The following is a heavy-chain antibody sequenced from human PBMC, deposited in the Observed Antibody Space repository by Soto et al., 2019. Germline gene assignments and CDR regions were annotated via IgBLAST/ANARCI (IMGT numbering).Heavy chain of an antibody. J-gene: IGHJ6*02. V-gene: IGHV3-9*01. D-gene: IGHD3-10*01. Sequence: PGGSLRLSCVASGFNLHDHAMHWVRQASGKGLVWVSGIFWDGNRMDYADSVKGRFCISRDNAKNSLYLQMNSLREGDTALYYCTKDINMGGVDVWGPGATVTVSS. CDR2: IFWDGNRM. CDR3: TKDINMGGVDV. CDR1: GFNLHDHA.